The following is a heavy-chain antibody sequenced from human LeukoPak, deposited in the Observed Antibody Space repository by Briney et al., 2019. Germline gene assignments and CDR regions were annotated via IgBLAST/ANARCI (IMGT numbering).Heavy chain of an antibody. J-gene: IGHJ4*02. Sequence: GGSLRLSCAASGFTFSSYWMSWVGQAPGKGLEWVANIKQDGSEKYYVDSVKGRFTISRDNAKNSLYLQMNSLRAEDTAVYYCASRTYYDFWSGYSPFDYWGQGTLVTVSS. CDR3: ASRTYYDFWSGYSPFDY. CDR2: IKQDGSEK. CDR1: GFTFSSYW. D-gene: IGHD3-3*01. V-gene: IGHV3-7*01.